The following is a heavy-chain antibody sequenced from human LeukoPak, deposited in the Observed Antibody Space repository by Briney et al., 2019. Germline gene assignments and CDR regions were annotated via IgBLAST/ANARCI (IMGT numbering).Heavy chain of an antibody. D-gene: IGHD3-10*01. CDR1: GFTFSSYA. J-gene: IGHJ4*02. CDR2: ISGSGGST. CDR3: AKDYYGSGSYYFDY. V-gene: IGHV3-23*01. Sequence: PGGSLRLSCAASGFTFSSYAMSWVRQAPGKGLEWVSAISGSGGSTYCADSVKGRFTISRDNSKNTLYLQMNSLRAEDTAVYYCAKDYYGSGSYYFDYWGQGTLVTVSS.